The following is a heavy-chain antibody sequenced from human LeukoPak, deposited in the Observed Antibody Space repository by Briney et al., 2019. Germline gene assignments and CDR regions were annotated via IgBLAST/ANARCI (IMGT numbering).Heavy chain of an antibody. D-gene: IGHD1-26*01. Sequence: ASVKVSCKASGYTFTSYYMHWVRQAPGQGLEWMGWISADNGNTNYAQNLQGRVTMTTDTSTSTAYMELRSLRSDDTAVYYCARRPLKSGSYYAYFQHWGQGTLVTVSS. CDR2: ISADNGNT. CDR1: GYTFTSYY. CDR3: ARRPLKSGSYYAYFQH. V-gene: IGHV1-18*04. J-gene: IGHJ1*01.